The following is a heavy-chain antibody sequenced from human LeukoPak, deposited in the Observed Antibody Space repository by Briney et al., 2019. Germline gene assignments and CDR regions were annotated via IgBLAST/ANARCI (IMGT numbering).Heavy chain of an antibody. CDR1: GFTFDDYA. CDR3: AKGCYYGSGRFAFDP. J-gene: IGHJ5*02. Sequence: GGSLRLSCAASGFTFDDYAMYWVRHAPGKGLEWVSGISWNSGSIGYADSVKGRFTISRDNAKNSLYLQMNSLRAEETPLYYCAKGCYYGSGRFAFDPWGQETLVTVS. V-gene: IGHV3-9*01. CDR2: ISWNSGSI. D-gene: IGHD3-10*01.